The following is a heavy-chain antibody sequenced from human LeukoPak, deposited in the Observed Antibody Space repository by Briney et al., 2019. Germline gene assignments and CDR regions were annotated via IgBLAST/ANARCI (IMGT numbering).Heavy chain of an antibody. CDR2: ISWNSGSI. J-gene: IGHJ6*03. CDR1: GFTFDDYA. CDR3: ARDSVLWFGEFPDYYYYMDV. V-gene: IGHV3-9*01. D-gene: IGHD3-10*01. Sequence: PGGSLRLSCAASGFTFDDYAMHWVRQAPGKGLEWVSGISWNSGSIGYADSVKGRFTISRDDAKNSLYLQMNSLRAEDTAVYYCARDSVLWFGEFPDYYYYMDVWGKGTTVTVSS.